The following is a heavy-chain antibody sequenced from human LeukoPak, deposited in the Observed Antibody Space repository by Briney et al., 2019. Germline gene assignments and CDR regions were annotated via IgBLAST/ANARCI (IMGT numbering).Heavy chain of an antibody. V-gene: IGHV4-59*01. J-gene: IGHJ5*02. CDR1: GGSISSYY. CDR3: ARLYGNWFDP. Sequence: SETLSLTCTVSGGSISSYYWSWIRQPPGKGLEWIGYIYYSRSTNYNPSLKSRVTISVDTSKNQFSLKLSSVTAADTAVYYCARLYGNWFDPWGQGTLVTVSS. D-gene: IGHD2-8*01. CDR2: IYYSRST.